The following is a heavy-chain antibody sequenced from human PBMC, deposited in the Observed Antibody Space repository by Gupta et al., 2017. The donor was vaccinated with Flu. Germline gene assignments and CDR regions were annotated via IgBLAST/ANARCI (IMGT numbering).Heavy chain of an antibody. CDR3: ASRDGYNHSFDY. CDR1: GGSISSSSYY. J-gene: IGHJ4*02. CDR2: SYYSGST. V-gene: IGHV4-39*01. D-gene: IGHD5-24*01. Sequence: QLQLQESGPGLVKPSETLSLTCTVSGGSISSSSYYWGWIRQPPGKGLEWSGSSYYSGSTYYNPSLKSRVTISVDTSKNQFSLKLSSVTAADTAVYYCASRDGYNHSFDYWGQGTLVTVSS.